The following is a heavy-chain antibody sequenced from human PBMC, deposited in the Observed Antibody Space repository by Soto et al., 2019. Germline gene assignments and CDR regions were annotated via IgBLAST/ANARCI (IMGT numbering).Heavy chain of an antibody. CDR3: ARQGYSGYDPPYYGMDV. J-gene: IGHJ6*02. CDR1: GYSFTSYW. CDR2: IYPGDSDT. D-gene: IGHD5-12*01. V-gene: IGHV5-51*01. Sequence: PGESLKISCKGSGYSFTSYWIGWVRQMPGKGLEWMGIIYPGDSDTRYSPSFQGQVTISADKSISTAYLQWSSLKASDTAMYYCARQGYSGYDPPYYGMDVWGRGTTVTVSS.